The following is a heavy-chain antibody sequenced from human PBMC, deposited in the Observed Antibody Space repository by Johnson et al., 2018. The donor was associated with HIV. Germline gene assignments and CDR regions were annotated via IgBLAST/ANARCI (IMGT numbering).Heavy chain of an antibody. Sequence: EQLVESGGGLVQPGGSLRLSCAASGFTFSSYAMHWVRQAPGKGLEWVANIKQDGSEKYYVDSVKGRFTISRDNAKNSLYLQMNSLRAEDTAVYYCARERLRAGAFDIWGQGTMVTVSS. CDR1: GFTFSSYA. D-gene: IGHD6-13*01. CDR3: ARERLRAGAFDI. J-gene: IGHJ3*02. V-gene: IGHV3-7*03. CDR2: IKQDGSEK.